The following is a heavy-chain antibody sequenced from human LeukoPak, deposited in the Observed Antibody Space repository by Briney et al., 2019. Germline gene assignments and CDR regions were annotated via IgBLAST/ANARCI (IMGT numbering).Heavy chain of an antibody. Sequence: SETLSLTCTVSGGSISSSSCYWSWIRQHPGKGLEWIGYIYYSGSTYYNPSLKSRVTISVDTSKNQFSLKLSSVTAADTAVYYCARVGYCSSTSCHDYWGQGTLVTVSS. CDR2: IYYSGST. D-gene: IGHD2-2*01. CDR3: ARVGYCSSTSCHDY. CDR1: GGSISSSSCY. V-gene: IGHV4-31*03. J-gene: IGHJ4*02.